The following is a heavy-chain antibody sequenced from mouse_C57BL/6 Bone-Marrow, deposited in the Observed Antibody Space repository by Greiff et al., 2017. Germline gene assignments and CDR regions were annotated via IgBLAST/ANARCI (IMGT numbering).Heavy chain of an antibody. CDR1: GYSFTDYN. V-gene: IGHV1-39*01. D-gene: IGHD2-4*01. J-gene: IGHJ2*01. Sequence: EVQLQQSGPELVKPGASVKISCKASGYSFTDYNMNWVKQSNGKSLEWIGVINPGSGGTNYNEKFKGKATLTADKSSSTAYMQLSSLTSEDSAVXFCASFYYDSPYYFDYWGQGTTLTVSS. CDR2: INPGSGGT. CDR3: ASFYYDSPYYFDY.